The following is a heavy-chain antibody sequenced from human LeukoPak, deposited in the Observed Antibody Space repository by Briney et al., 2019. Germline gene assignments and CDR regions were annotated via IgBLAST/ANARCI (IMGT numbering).Heavy chain of an antibody. CDR2: IYYSGSP. Sequence: AETLSLTCSVSGGSISSSYWNWIRQSTGRGLEWIGYIYYSGSPNYNPSLKSRVTISLDTSKTQFSLKLSSVTAADSAVYYCARGLSTAIVPFDYWGQGALVTVSS. CDR3: ARGLSTAIVPFDY. D-gene: IGHD2-21*02. V-gene: IGHV4-59*01. CDR1: GGSISSSY. J-gene: IGHJ4*02.